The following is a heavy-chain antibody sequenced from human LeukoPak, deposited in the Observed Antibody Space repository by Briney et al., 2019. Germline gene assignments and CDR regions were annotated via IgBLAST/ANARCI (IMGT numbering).Heavy chain of an antibody. D-gene: IGHD4-11*01. CDR1: GYSFTSFW. Sequence: GESLKISCKGSGYSFTSFWIAWVRQMPGKGLEWMGIIYPGDADTKYSPSFEGQVTISADKSISTAYLQWSSLKASDTAMYYCASPTNYSNFDHWGQGTLVTVSS. CDR3: ASPTNYSNFDH. J-gene: IGHJ4*02. CDR2: IYPGDADT. V-gene: IGHV5-51*01.